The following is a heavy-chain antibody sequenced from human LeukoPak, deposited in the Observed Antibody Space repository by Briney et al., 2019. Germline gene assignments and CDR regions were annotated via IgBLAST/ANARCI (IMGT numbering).Heavy chain of an antibody. CDR2: ISDSGDGT. J-gene: IGHJ5*02. D-gene: IGHD3-3*01. CDR3: VREVSAWPKNWFDP. V-gene: IGHV3-23*01. Sequence: GGSLRLSCAGSGFTFRSYAMSWVRQSPVKGLEWVSAISDSGDGTYYTDSVKARFTISRDNSKNTVYLEMSSLRAEDTAVYYCVREVSAWPKNWFDPWGQGTLVTVSS. CDR1: GFTFRSYA.